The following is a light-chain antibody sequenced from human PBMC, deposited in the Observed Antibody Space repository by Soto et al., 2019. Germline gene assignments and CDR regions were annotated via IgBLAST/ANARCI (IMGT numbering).Light chain of an antibody. J-gene: IGKJ3*01. CDR2: GAS. CDR1: QSVSSN. V-gene: IGKV3-15*01. CDR3: HQYNNWPPLFA. Sequence: EIVMTQSPATLSVSPGERATLSCRVSQSVSSNLAWYQQKPGQAPRLLIYGASTRASGIPARFSGSGSGTEFTLTNSSLQSQDFAVYYCHQYNNWPPLFAFGPGTKVDIK.